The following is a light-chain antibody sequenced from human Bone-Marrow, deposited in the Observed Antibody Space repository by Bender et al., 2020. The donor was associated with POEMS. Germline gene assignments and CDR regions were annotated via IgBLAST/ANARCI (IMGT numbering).Light chain of an antibody. CDR3: CSYTGSTDFDV. J-gene: IGLJ1*01. CDR2: EVR. V-gene: IGLV2-23*02. Sequence: QSALTQPASVSGSPGQSITIPCTGTRSDVGSYNLVSWYQQHPGKAPKLIIYEVRKRPSGISSRFSGSKFGNTASLTISGLQAEDEADYYCCSYTGSTDFDVFGTGTKVTV. CDR1: RSDVGSYNL.